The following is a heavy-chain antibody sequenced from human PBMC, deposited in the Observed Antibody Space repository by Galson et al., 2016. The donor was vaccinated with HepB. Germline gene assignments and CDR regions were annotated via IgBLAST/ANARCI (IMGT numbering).Heavy chain of an antibody. CDR2: IGSSRSYI. CDR1: GFTFSDFN. D-gene: IGHD3-3*01. J-gene: IGHJ5*02. CDR3: ATLEWTKPVRA. V-gene: IGHV3-21*04. Sequence: SLRLSCAASGFTFSDFNMNWVRQAPGKGLEWIYLIGSSRSYIYYADSVKGRFTISRDNAKNSLYLLMNNLRVEDTAIYYCATLEWTKPVRAWGQGTLVTVSP.